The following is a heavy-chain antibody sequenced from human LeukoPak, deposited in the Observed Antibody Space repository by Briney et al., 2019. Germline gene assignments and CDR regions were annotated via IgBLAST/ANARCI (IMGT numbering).Heavy chain of an antibody. CDR2: ISSSSTYI. J-gene: IGHJ4*02. D-gene: IGHD6-13*01. CDR1: GFTFSSYS. Sequence: PEGSLRLSCAASGFTFSSYSMNWVRQAPGKGLEWVSSISSSSTYIYYADSVKGRFTVSRDNAKNSLYLQMNSLRAEDTAVYFCASQYTSSRIFDDWGQGTLVTVSS. V-gene: IGHV3-21*01. CDR3: ASQYTSSRIFDD.